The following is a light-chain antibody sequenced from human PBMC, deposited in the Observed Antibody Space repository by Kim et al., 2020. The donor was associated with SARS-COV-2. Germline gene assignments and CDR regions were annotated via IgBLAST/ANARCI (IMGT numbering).Light chain of an antibody. CDR2: DVS. Sequence: QSALTQPRSVSGSPGQSVTISCTGATSDVGAYNHVSWYQHHPGKAPKLIISDVSKRPSGVPDRFSGSKSGNTASLTISGLQADDEADYYCYSYAGTYTWIFGGGTQLTVL. CDR3: YSYAGTYTWI. V-gene: IGLV2-11*01. J-gene: IGLJ2*01. CDR1: TSDVGAYNH.